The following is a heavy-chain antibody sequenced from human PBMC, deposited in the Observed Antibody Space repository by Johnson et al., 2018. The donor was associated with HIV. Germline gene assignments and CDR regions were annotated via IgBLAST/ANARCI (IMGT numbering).Heavy chain of an antibody. CDR3: AREVDAFDM. Sequence: QVQLVESGGGVVQPGRSLRLSCAASGFTFSSYPMHWVRQAPGTGLAWVAILSYDGGSKYYADSVKGRFTISRDNAKNTLYLQMNSLRAEETAVYYCAREVDAFDMWGQGTLVTVSS. J-gene: IGHJ3*02. CDR2: LSYDGGSK. CDR1: GFTFSSYP. V-gene: IGHV3-30*04.